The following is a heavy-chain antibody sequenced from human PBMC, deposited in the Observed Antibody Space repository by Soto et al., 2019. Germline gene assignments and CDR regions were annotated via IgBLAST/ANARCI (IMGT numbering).Heavy chain of an antibody. V-gene: IGHV1-2*04. CDR3: ARAPALRFLEWLSGYYYGMDV. CDR1: GYTFTGYY. J-gene: IGHJ6*02. D-gene: IGHD3-3*01. CDR2: INPNSGGT. Sequence: ASVKVSGKASGYTFTGYYMHWVRQAPGQALEWMGWINPNSGGTNYAQKFQGWVTMTRDTSISTAYMELSRLRSDDTAVYYCARAPALRFLEWLSGYYYGMDVWGQGTTVTVSS.